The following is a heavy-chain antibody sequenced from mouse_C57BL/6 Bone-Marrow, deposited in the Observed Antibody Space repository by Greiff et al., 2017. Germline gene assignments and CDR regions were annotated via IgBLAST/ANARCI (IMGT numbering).Heavy chain of an antibody. CDR1: GYTFTSYW. Sequence: QVQLQQPGAELVMPGASVKLSCKASGYTFTSYWMHWVKQRPGQGLEWIGEFDPSDSYTNYNQKFKGKSTLTVDKSSSTAYMQLSSLTSEDSAVYYCARDGEGFAYWGQGTLVTVSA. V-gene: IGHV1-69*01. D-gene: IGHD2-3*01. J-gene: IGHJ3*01. CDR3: ARDGEGFAY. CDR2: FDPSDSYT.